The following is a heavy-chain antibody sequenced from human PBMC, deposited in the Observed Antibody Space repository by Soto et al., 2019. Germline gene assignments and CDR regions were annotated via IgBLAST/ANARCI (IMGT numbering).Heavy chain of an antibody. J-gene: IGHJ4*02. CDR2: ISSSGSTI. CDR3: ASPPINQQWLVPLDY. V-gene: IGHV3-11*01. D-gene: IGHD6-19*01. Sequence: QVQLVESGGGLVKPGGSLRLSCAASGFTFSDYYMSWIRQAPGKGLEWVSYISSSGSTIYYADSVKGRFTISRDNAKNSLYLQMNSLRAEDTAVYYFASPPINQQWLVPLDYWGQGTLVTVSS. CDR1: GFTFSDYY.